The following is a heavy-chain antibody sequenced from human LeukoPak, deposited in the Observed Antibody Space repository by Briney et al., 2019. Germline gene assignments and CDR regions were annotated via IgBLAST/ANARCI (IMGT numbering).Heavy chain of an antibody. CDR3: AKDMGYDSSGPLDY. D-gene: IGHD3-22*01. Sequence: PGRSLRLSCAASGFTFDDYAMHWVRQAPGKGLEWVSGISWNSGSIGYADSAKGRFTISRDNAKNSLYLQMNSLRAEDMALYYCAKDMGYDSSGPLDYWGQGTLVTVSS. CDR1: GFTFDDYA. J-gene: IGHJ4*02. CDR2: ISWNSGSI. V-gene: IGHV3-9*03.